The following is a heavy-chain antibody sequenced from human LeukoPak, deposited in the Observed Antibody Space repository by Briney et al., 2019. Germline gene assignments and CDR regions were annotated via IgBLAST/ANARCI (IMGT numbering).Heavy chain of an antibody. CDR1: GFTFDDYA. D-gene: IGHD3-3*01. V-gene: IGHV3-43*02. CDR2: INGDSGRT. Sequence: GGSLRLSCAASGFTFDDYAMHWVRQAPGKVLEWVSVINGDSGRTFYADSVKGRFTISRDNSKNSLYLQMNSLKTEDTALYYCAKDRPPYYHFWSGYSFSFDYWGQGILVTVSS. CDR3: AKDRPPYYHFWSGYSFSFDY. J-gene: IGHJ4*02.